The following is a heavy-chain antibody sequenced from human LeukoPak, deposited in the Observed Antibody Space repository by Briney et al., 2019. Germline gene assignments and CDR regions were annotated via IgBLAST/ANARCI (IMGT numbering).Heavy chain of an antibody. CDR2: TFFSGST. Sequence: AETLSLTCTVSGGSISSSTYHWGWARQPPGKGLEWIGSTFFSGSTYYNPSLKSRVTISIDTSQNQFSLTLSSVTAADTAVYYCARHGIDVLLKDYYFDYWGQGTRVTVSS. V-gene: IGHV4-39*01. CDR1: GGSISSSTYH. D-gene: IGHD3-16*01. CDR3: ARHGIDVLLKDYYFDY. J-gene: IGHJ4*02.